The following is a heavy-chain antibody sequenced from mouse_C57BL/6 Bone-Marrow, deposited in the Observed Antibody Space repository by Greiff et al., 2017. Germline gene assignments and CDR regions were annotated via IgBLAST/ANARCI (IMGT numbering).Heavy chain of an antibody. D-gene: IGHD2-5*01. CDR1: GYTFTSYW. CDR2: LDPSDSYT. V-gene: IGHV1-50*01. J-gene: IGHJ4*01. CDR3: ARDYYSNYDAMDY. Sequence: QVQLKQPGAELVKPGASVKLSCKASGYTFTSYWMQWVKQRPGQGLEWIGELDPSDSYTNYNQKFKGKATLTVDTSSSTAYMQLSSLTSEDSAVYYCARDYYSNYDAMDYWGQGTSVTVSS.